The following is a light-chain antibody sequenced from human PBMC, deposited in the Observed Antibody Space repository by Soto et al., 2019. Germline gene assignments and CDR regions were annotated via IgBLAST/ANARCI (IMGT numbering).Light chain of an antibody. CDR1: QSVSSNY. CDR2: DAS. CDR3: QQYSSSRT. J-gene: IGKJ1*01. Sequence: EVVLTQSLGTLSLTPGERVTLSCRASQSVSSNYLAWYQQKPGQAPRLLMYDASSRATGIPDRFSGSGSGTDFTLTISRLEPEDFAVYYCQQYSSSRTFGQGTKVAIK. V-gene: IGKV3-20*01.